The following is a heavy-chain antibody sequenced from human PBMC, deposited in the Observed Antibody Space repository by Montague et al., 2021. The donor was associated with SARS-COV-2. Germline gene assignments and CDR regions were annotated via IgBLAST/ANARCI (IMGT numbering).Heavy chain of an antibody. Sequence: SLSLSLSASGFTFSSYSMNWVRQAPGKGLEWVSSISSSSSYIYYADSVKGRFTISRDNAKNSLYLQMNSLRAEDTAVYYCARDFVGAWGRWGQGTLVTVSS. CDR2: ISSSSSYI. V-gene: IGHV3-21*01. CDR1: GFTFSSYS. D-gene: IGHD7-27*01. CDR3: ARDFVGAWGR. J-gene: IGHJ4*02.